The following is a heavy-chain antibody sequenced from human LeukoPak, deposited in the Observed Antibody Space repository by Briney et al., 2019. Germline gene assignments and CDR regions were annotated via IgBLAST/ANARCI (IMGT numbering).Heavy chain of an antibody. Sequence: PGGSLRLSCVASGFTLSSYNMNWVRQAPGKGLEWVSYISSSSSTVYYADSVKGRFTISRDNAKNSLYLQINSLRDEDTALYYCARGMTTSDYWGQGTLVTVSS. CDR2: ISSSSSTV. CDR3: ARGMTTSDY. V-gene: IGHV3-48*02. J-gene: IGHJ4*02. D-gene: IGHD4-17*01. CDR1: GFTLSSYN.